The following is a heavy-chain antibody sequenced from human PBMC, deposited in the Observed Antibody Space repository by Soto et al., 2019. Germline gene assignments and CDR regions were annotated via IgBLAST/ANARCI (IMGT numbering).Heavy chain of an antibody. CDR2: INWKSDI. CDR1: GVNFDDNA. D-gene: IGHD3-16*01. V-gene: IGHV3-9*01. Sequence: RLSCAVSGVNFDDNAMHWVRQATEKGLEWVSGINWKSDIGYADSVKGRFPISRDNAENSLYQQMNSLRAEDTALYYWAISQDRGGRTTFIYWGQGTQVTVSS. J-gene: IGHJ4*02. CDR3: AISQDRGGRTTFIY.